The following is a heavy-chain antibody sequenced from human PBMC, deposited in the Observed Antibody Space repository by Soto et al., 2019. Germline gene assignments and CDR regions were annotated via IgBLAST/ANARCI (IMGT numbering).Heavy chain of an antibody. J-gene: IGHJ4*02. V-gene: IGHV3-30*18. CDR1: GFTFSSYG. D-gene: IGHD3-10*01. CDR2: ISYDGSNK. CDR3: ANLYYYGSGSYYNVENLFDS. Sequence: QVQLVESGGGVVQPGRSLRLSCAASGFTFSSYGMHWVRQAPGKGLEWVAVISYDGSNKYYADSVKGRFTISRDNSKNTLYLQMNCLRAEDTAVYYCANLYYYGSGSYYNVENLFDSWGQGTLVTVSS.